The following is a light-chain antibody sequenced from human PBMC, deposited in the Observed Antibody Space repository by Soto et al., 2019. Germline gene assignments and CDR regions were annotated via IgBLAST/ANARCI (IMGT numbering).Light chain of an antibody. CDR2: DTN. CDR3: LLTYTGTRV. CDR1: TGSVTSGHF. J-gene: IGLJ7*01. Sequence: QTVVTQEPSLTVSPGGTVTLTCGSSTGSVTSGHFPFWFQQRPGQAPRTLIYDTNNKQSWTPARFSGSLLGGKAALTLSGAQPEDEADYYCLLTYTGTRVFGGGTQLIVL. V-gene: IGLV7-46*01.